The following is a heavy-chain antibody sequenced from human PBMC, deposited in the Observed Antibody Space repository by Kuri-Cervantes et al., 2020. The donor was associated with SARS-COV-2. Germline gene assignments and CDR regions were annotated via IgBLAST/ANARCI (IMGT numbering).Heavy chain of an antibody. CDR2: IFHSGSA. J-gene: IGHJ4*02. CDR3: ARVVVVVPAAIAPADY. CDR1: GGSISSGDYY. V-gene: IGHV4-30-2*01. D-gene: IGHD2-2*01. Sequence: SETLSLTCTVSGGSISSGDYYWNWFRQPPGKGLEWIGYIFHSGSAYYNPSLKSRVTISIDKSKNQFSLKLSSVTAADTAVYYCARVVVVVPAAIAPADYWGQGTLVTVSS.